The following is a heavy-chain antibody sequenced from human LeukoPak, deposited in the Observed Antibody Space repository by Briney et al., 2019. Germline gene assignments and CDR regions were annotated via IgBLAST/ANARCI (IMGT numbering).Heavy chain of an antibody. CDR1: GGSISSYY. J-gene: IGHJ5*02. V-gene: IGHV4-59*01. Sequence: SETLSLTCTVSGGSISSYYWSWIRQPPGKGLEWIGYIYYSGSTNYNPSLKSRVTISVDTSKNQFSLKLSSVTAADTAVYYCAREGLSSSSRFDPWGQGTLVTVSS. D-gene: IGHD6-6*01. CDR3: AREGLSSSSRFDP. CDR2: IYYSGST.